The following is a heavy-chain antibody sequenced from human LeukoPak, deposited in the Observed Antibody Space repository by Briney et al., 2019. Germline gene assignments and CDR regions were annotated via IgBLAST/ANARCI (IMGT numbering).Heavy chain of an antibody. J-gene: IGHJ4*02. CDR3: ARQTTIPPYYFDY. CDR1: GYTSTTYD. V-gene: IGHV1-8*01. Sequence: VPVKFSCKASGYTSTTYDINWVRQATGQGIGWMGWMNPNSGNTGYAQRSQGRVTMTTNTSIPTAYMDLNSLTSEDTAVYYCARQTTIPPYYFDYWGLGTLVTVSS. CDR2: MNPNSGNT. D-gene: IGHD3-9*01.